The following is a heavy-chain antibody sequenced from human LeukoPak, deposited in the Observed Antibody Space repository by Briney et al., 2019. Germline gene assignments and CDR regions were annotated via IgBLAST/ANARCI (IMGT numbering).Heavy chain of an antibody. Sequence: ASVKVSCKASGYTFTSYYMHWVRQAPGQGLEWMGIINPSGGSTSYAQKFQGRVTITADESTSTAYMELSSLRSEDTAVYYCARTRGIVVVPAAIIDRHDAFDIWGQGTMVTVSS. CDR3: ARTRGIVVVPAAIIDRHDAFDI. V-gene: IGHV1-46*01. J-gene: IGHJ3*02. D-gene: IGHD2-2*01. CDR2: INPSGGST. CDR1: GYTFTSYY.